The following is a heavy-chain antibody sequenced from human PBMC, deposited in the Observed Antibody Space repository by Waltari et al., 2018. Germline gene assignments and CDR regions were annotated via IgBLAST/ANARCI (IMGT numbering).Heavy chain of an antibody. CDR1: GFTFDDYA. J-gene: IGHJ6*02. Sequence: EVQLVESGGGLVQPGRSLRLSCAASGFTFDDYAMHWVRPAPGKGLEWVSGISWNSGSIGYADSVKGRFTISRDNAKNSLYLQMNSLRAEDTALYYCAKGAEGSGWYVNYGMDVWGQGTTVTVSS. D-gene: IGHD6-19*01. CDR2: ISWNSGSI. V-gene: IGHV3-9*01. CDR3: AKGAEGSGWYVNYGMDV.